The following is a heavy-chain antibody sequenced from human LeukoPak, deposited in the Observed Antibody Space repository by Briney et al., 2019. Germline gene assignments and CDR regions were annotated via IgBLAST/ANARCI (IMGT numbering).Heavy chain of an antibody. Sequence: ASVKVSCKASGYTFTSYDINWVRQATGQGLEWMGWMNPNSGNTGYAQKFQGRVTITRNTSISTAYMELSSLRSEDTAVYYCAVYYYDSSGKNRNDYWGQGTLVTVSS. CDR2: MNPNSGNT. D-gene: IGHD3-22*01. V-gene: IGHV1-8*03. CDR3: AVYYYDSSGKNRNDY. CDR1: GYTFTSYD. J-gene: IGHJ4*02.